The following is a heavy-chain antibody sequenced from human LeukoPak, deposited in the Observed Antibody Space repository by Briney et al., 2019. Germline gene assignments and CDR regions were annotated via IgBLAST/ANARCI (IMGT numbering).Heavy chain of an antibody. CDR2: ILSDGGSK. Sequence: GGSLRLSCAASGFTFSTYAMHWVRQAPGKGLEWVAIILSDGGSKDYADSVKGRFTISRDNSRNTMYLQMNSLRNEDTAVYFCARQAGVTWGQGTLVTVSS. J-gene: IGHJ5*02. V-gene: IGHV3-30*04. D-gene: IGHD6-19*01. CDR1: GFTFSTYA. CDR3: ARQAGVT.